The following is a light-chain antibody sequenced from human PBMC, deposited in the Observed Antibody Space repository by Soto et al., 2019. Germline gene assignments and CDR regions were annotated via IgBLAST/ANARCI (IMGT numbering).Light chain of an antibody. V-gene: IGKV3-15*01. Sequence: EVVMTQSPATLSVSPGERATLSCRASQSVDNRLAWYQHTPGQAPRLLIYGASNRATGVPAKFSGSGSGTQFTLTITSLQSEDFALYYCQQYGDWPRTFGQGTRWIS. J-gene: IGKJ1*01. CDR3: QQYGDWPRT. CDR2: GAS. CDR1: QSVDNR.